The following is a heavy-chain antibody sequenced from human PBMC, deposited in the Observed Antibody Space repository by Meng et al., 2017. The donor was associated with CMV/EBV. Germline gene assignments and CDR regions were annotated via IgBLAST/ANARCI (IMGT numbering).Heavy chain of an antibody. CDR3: ARGGNWFDP. J-gene: IGHJ5*02. CDR2: IYTSGST. V-gene: IGHV4-61*02. Sequence: HVPLQDSVPGLVTPSPTLSLPGTVSGGSISSGSYYWSWIRPPAGKGLEWIGRIYTSGSTNYNPSLKSRVTISVDTSKSQFSLKLSSVTAADTAVYYCARGGNWFDPWGQGTLVTVSS. CDR1: GGSISSGSYY.